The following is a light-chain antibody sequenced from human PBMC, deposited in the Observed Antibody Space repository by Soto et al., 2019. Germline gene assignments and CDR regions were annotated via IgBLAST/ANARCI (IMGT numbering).Light chain of an antibody. CDR3: QQSYTTPFT. CDR2: AAS. CDR1: QSISIN. V-gene: IGKV1-39*01. Sequence: DIQMTQSPSSLSASVRDRVTITCRASQSISINLNWYQQKPGNAPKLLISAASKLQGGVPSRFSGSGSGTDFTLTISTLQSEDLATYYCQQSYTTPFTFGPGNKLEIK. J-gene: IGKJ2*01.